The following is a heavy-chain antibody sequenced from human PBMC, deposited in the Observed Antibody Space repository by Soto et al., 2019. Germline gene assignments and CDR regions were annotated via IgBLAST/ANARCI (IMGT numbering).Heavy chain of an antibody. V-gene: IGHV1-46*03. J-gene: IGHJ6*02. CDR3: ARDRVAVAGIRYYYYGMDV. CDR2: IHSSGGST. CDR1: GYTFISYF. Sequence: QVQLVQSGAEVKKPGASVKVSCKASGYTFISYFIHWMRQAPGQGLEWMGIIHSSGGSTSYPQKFQGRVTMTRDTSTSTVYMELSSLRSEDTAVYYCARDRVAVAGIRYYYYGMDVWGQGTTVTVSS. D-gene: IGHD6-19*01.